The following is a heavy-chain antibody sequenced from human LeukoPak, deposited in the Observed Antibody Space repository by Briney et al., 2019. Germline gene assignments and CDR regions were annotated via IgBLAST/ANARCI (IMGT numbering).Heavy chain of an antibody. CDR1: GGSISSSSYY. D-gene: IGHD5-18*01. J-gene: IGHJ4*02. CDR2: IYYSGST. CDR3: ARPEYSYGPFDY. Sequence: PSETLSLTCTVSGGSISSSSYYWGWIRQPPGKGLEWIGSIYYSGSTYYNPSLKSRVTISVDTSKNQFSLKLSSVTAADTAVYYCARPEYSYGPFDYWGQGTLVTVSS. V-gene: IGHV4-39*01.